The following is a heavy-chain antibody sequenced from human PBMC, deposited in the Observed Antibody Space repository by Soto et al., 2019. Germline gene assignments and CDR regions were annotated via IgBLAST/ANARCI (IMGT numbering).Heavy chain of an antibody. CDR1: GDSVSSKTAA. D-gene: IGHD3-16*02. V-gene: IGHV6-1*01. CDR2: TYFRSKWYN. Sequence: SETLSLTCAISGDSVSSKTAAWNWIRQSPSRSLEWLGRTYFRSKWYNDYAISVKSRITINPDTSKNQFSLLLNSVTPEDTAVYYCVRVSFHHFVHWIQPPGQATLVTVSS. CDR3: VRVSFHHFVHWIQP. J-gene: IGHJ5*02.